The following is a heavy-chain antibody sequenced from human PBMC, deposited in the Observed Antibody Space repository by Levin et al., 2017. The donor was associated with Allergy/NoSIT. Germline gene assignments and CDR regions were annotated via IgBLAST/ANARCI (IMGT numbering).Heavy chain of an antibody. V-gene: IGHV3-23*01. CDR3: AKGAREYYHYGMDV. D-gene: IGHD1-26*01. Sequence: PGGSLRLSCAASGFTFSSYAMSWVRQAPGKGLEWVSSISGSGATTYHADSVKGRFTISRDNSKNTLYLQMNSLRAEDTAVYYCAKGAREYYHYGMDVWGQGTTVTVSS. CDR2: ISGSGATT. CDR1: GFTFSSYA. J-gene: IGHJ6*02.